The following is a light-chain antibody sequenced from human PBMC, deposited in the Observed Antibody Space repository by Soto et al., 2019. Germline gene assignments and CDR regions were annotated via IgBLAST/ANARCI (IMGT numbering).Light chain of an antibody. Sequence: TQSPGTLSLSPGERATLSCRASQSVSSSYLAWYQQKPGQAPRLLIYGASSRATGIPDRFSGSGSGTDFTLTISRLEPDDFAVYYCQQYGSSPFTFGPGTKVDIK. V-gene: IGKV3-20*01. CDR2: GAS. CDR3: QQYGSSPFT. J-gene: IGKJ3*01. CDR1: QSVSSSY.